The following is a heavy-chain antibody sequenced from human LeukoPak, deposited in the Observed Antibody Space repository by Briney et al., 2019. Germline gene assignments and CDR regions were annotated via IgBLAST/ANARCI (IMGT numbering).Heavy chain of an antibody. Sequence: GESLKISCKGSGYIFTSYWIGWGRQMPGKGLEWMGIIYPGDSDTRYSPSFQGQVTTSADKSISTAYLQWSRLKASDNAMYYCARHEGWFDPWGQGTLVTVSS. CDR3: ARHEGWFDP. J-gene: IGHJ5*02. CDR2: IYPGDSDT. V-gene: IGHV5-51*01. CDR1: GYIFTSYW.